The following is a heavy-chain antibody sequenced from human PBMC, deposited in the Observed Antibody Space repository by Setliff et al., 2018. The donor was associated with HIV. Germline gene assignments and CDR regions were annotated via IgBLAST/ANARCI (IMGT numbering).Heavy chain of an antibody. CDR3: ANSPYYYDSSGYSYFDY. J-gene: IGHJ4*02. D-gene: IGHD3-22*01. CDR1: GYSISSGYY. Sequence: SETLSLTCAVSGYSISSGYYWGWIRQPPGKGLEWIGSIYHSGSTFYNPSLKSRVTLSLDTSKNQFSLKVTSVTAADTAVYYCANSPYYYDSSGYSYFDYWGQGTLVTVSS. V-gene: IGHV4-38-2*01. CDR2: IYHSGST.